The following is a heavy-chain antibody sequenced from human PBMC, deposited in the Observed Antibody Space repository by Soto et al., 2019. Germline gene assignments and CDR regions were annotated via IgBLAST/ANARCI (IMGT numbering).Heavy chain of an antibody. CDR3: AREGAGPKGSSSWPDDAFVI. V-gene: IGHV4-31*03. Sequence: QVQLQESGPGLVKPSQTLSLTCTVSGGSISSGGYYWSWIRQHPGKGLEWIGYISYSGSTYYNPSLKSRVTISVDTSKDQFSLKLSSVTAADTAVYYCAREGAGPKGSSSWPDDAFVIWGQGTMVTVSS. CDR2: ISYSGST. CDR1: GGSISSGGYY. J-gene: IGHJ3*02. D-gene: IGHD6-13*01.